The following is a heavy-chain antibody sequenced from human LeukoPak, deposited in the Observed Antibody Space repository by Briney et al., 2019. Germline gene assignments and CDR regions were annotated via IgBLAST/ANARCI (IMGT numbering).Heavy chain of an antibody. D-gene: IGHD3-10*01. Sequence: PGGSLRLSCGASGFTFSSYWMHWVRQAPGKGLVWISRINSDGSTTSYADSVKGRFTISRDNAKNTLYLQMNSLRAEDTAVYYCARGNYYGQDYGGQGTLVTVSA. CDR3: ARGNYYGQDY. CDR1: GFTFSSYW. J-gene: IGHJ4*02. CDR2: INSDGSTT. V-gene: IGHV3-74*01.